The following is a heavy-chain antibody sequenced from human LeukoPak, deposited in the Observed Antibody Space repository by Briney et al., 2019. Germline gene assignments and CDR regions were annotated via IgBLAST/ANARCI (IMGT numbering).Heavy chain of an antibody. V-gene: IGHV3-53*01. CDR3: ARLGYGRALGAFDI. Sequence: PGGSLRLSCAASGFTVSSNYMSWVRQAPGKGLEWVSVIYSGGSTYYADSVKGRFTISRDNSKNTLYLQMNSLRAEDTAVYCCARLGYGRALGAFDIWGQGTMVTVSS. CDR1: GFTVSSNY. J-gene: IGHJ3*02. D-gene: IGHD5-18*01. CDR2: IYSGGST.